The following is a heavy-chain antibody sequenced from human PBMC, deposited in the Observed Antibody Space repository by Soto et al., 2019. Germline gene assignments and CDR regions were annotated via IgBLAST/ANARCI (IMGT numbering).Heavy chain of an antibody. Sequence: QVQLVESGGGVVQPGRSLRLSCAASGFTFSSYGMHWVRQAPGKGLEWVAVISYDGSNKYYADSVKGRFTISRDNSKNALYLQMNSLRAEDTAVYYCAKDRLVVVPAAIRFYYYYGMDVLDQGTTVTVSS. CDR3: AKDRLVVVPAAIRFYYYYGMDV. CDR1: GFTFSSYG. D-gene: IGHD2-2*02. J-gene: IGHJ6*02. V-gene: IGHV3-30*18. CDR2: ISYDGSNK.